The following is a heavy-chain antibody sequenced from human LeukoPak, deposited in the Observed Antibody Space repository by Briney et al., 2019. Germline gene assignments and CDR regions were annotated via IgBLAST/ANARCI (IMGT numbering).Heavy chain of an antibody. D-gene: IGHD4-17*01. Sequence: SETLSLTCTVSGGSISSSSYYWGWIRQPPGKGLEWIGSIYYSGSTYYNPSLKSRVTISVDTSKNQFSLKLSSVTAADTAVYYCARETTAFDYWGQGTLVTVSS. V-gene: IGHV4-39*07. CDR2: IYYSGST. J-gene: IGHJ4*02. CDR3: ARETTAFDY. CDR1: GGSISSSSYY.